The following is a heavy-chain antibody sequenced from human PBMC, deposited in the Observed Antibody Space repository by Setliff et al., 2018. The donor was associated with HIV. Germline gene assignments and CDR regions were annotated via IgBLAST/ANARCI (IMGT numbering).Heavy chain of an antibody. J-gene: IGHJ6*03. CDR1: GGSISSYY. CDR2: IFSSGTT. D-gene: IGHD2-15*01. Sequence: TLSLPCSVSGGSISSYYWNWIRQPAGKGLEWIGRIFSSGTTNYNPSLQSRITMSVDTSKNQFSLKLNSVTAADTAVYYCAREGWSDHYYYYMDVWDKGTTGTV. V-gene: IGHV4-4*07. CDR3: AREGWSDHYYYYMDV.